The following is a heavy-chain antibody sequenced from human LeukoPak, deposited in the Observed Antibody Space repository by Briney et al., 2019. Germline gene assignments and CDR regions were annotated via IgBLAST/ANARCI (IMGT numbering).Heavy chain of an antibody. Sequence: SRTCAGYAFTFYGYCWMWHGQAQGKGLVGVANVNHGGTNYSQKLQGSVTMTTDTSTITADMELRSLRSDDTAVYYCARDYYDSSGSLDYWGQGTLVTVSS. CDR3: ARDYYDSSGSLDY. V-gene: IGHV1-18*01. J-gene: IGHJ4*02. CDR1: GYAFTFYG. CDR2: ANVNHGGT. D-gene: IGHD3-22*01.